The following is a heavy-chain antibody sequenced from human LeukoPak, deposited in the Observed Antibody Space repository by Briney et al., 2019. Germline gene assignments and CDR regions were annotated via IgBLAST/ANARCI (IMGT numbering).Heavy chain of an antibody. CDR3: ARDLGSLFDY. CDR2: IYYSGST. Sequence: SETPSLTCTVSGGSISSYYWSWIRQPAGKGLEWIGYIYYSGSTNYNPSLKSRVTISVDTSKNQFSLKLSSVTAADTAVYYCARDLGSLFDYWGQGTLVTVSS. CDR1: GGSISSYY. V-gene: IGHV4-59*01. D-gene: IGHD1-26*01. J-gene: IGHJ4*02.